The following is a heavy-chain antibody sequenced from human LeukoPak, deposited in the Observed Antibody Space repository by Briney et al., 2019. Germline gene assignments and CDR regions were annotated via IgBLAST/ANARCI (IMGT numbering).Heavy chain of an antibody. CDR3: ARDAATLDKNAFDI. J-gene: IGHJ3*02. D-gene: IGHD1-26*01. CDR1: GYTFTSYG. CDR2: SCAYNSNT. V-gene: IGHV1-18*01. Sequence: ASVTVSCMASGYTFTSYGISWLRPAPGQGLAWMGWSCAYNSNTNYAQKLQGRVTMTTDTCTSTAYMGLRSLRSDNTAVDYCARDAATLDKNAFDICGQGTMVTVSS.